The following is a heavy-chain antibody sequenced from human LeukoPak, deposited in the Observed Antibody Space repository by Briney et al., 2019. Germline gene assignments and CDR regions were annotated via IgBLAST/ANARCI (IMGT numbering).Heavy chain of an antibody. V-gene: IGHV4-34*01. D-gene: IGHD6-19*01. CDR1: GGSFSGYY. Sequence: SETLSLTCAVYGGSFSGYYWSWIRQPPGKGLEWIGEINHSGSTNYNPSPKSRVTMSVDTSKNQFSLKLSSVTAADTAVYYCAREVAVAGTAFDIWGQGTMVTVSS. CDR3: AREVAVAGTAFDI. CDR2: INHSGST. J-gene: IGHJ3*02.